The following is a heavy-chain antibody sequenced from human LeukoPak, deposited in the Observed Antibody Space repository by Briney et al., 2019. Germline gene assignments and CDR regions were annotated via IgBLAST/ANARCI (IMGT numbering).Heavy chain of an antibody. D-gene: IGHD2-2*02. CDR2: IIPILGIA. J-gene: IGHJ5*02. V-gene: IGHV1-69*02. CDR1: GYTFTGYY. CDR3: ARSHCSSTSCYTGVSPVVHWFDP. Sequence: SVKVSCKASGYTFTGYYMHWVRQAPGQGLEWMGRIIPILGIANYAQKFQGRVTITADKSTSTAYMELSSLRSEDTAVYYCARSHCSSTSCYTGVSPVVHWFDPWGQGTLVTVSS.